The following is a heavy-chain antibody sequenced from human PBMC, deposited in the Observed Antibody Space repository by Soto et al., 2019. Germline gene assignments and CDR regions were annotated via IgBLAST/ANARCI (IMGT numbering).Heavy chain of an antibody. CDR2: ISYDGSNK. D-gene: IGHD5-18*01. CDR3: AKDRGYSYRLGMDV. Sequence: QVQLVESGGGVVQPGRSLRLSCAASGFTFSSYGMHWVRQAPGKGLEWVAVISYDGSNKYYADSVKGRFTISRDNSNNTLYLQMNSLRAEDTAVYYCAKDRGYSYRLGMDVWGQGTTVTVSS. V-gene: IGHV3-30*18. J-gene: IGHJ6*02. CDR1: GFTFSSYG.